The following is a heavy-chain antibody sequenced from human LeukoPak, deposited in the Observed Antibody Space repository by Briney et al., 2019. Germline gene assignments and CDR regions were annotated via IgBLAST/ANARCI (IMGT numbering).Heavy chain of an antibody. V-gene: IGHV5-51*01. CDR2: IYPGDSDT. J-gene: IGHJ4*02. D-gene: IGHD5-18*01. CDR1: GYSFTSYW. CDR3: ARRGEAMDPFDY. Sequence: GESLKISCKDSGYSFTSYWIGWVRQMPGKGLEWMGLIYPGDSDTRYSPSFQGQVTISADKSINTAYLQWSSLKASDTAIYYCARRGEAMDPFDYWGQGTLVTVSS.